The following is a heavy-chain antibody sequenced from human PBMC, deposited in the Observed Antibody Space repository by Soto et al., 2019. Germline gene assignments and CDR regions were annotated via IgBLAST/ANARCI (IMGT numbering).Heavy chain of an antibody. V-gene: IGHV4-59*01. CDR2: IYYSGST. J-gene: IGHJ6*02. D-gene: IGHD5-18*01. Sequence: NPWETLSLTCTVSGGSISSYYWSWIRQPPGKGLEWIGYIYYSGSTNYNPSLKSRVTISVDTSKNQFSLKLSSVTAADTAVYYCARDSGYSFGHEYYYYYGMDVPGQVPMVTVSS. CDR1: GGSISSYY. CDR3: ARDSGYSFGHEYYYYYGMDV.